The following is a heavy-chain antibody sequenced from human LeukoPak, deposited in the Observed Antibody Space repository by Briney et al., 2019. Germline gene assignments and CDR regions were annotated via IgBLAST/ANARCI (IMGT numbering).Heavy chain of an antibody. CDR1: GFTFSSYS. V-gene: IGHV3-21*01. D-gene: IGHD3-22*01. CDR3: ARVGYDSSGYLDY. J-gene: IGHJ4*02. CDR2: ISSSSSYI. Sequence: GGSLRLSCAASGFTFSSYSMNWVRQAPGKGLEWVSSISSSSSYIYYADSVKGRFTISRDNAKNSLYLQMNSLRAEDTAVYYCARVGYDSSGYLDYWGQGTLVIVSS.